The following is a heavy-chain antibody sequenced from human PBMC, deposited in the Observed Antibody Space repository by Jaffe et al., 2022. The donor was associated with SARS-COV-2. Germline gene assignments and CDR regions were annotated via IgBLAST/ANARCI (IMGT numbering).Heavy chain of an antibody. CDR1: GFSFSDAW. CDR3: VADFGVVDGGYHYGMDV. CDR2: VKSKNVGGTI. Sequence: EVQLVESGGGLVEPGGSLRLSCVGSGFSFSDAWMTYVRQIPGKGLEWVGRVKSKNVGGTIEYATAVKGRFTISRDDLQHALYLQMNSLRAEDTAIYYCVADFGVVDGGYHYGMDVWGQGTTVTVSS. V-gene: IGHV3-15*01. D-gene: IGHD2-8*01. J-gene: IGHJ6*02.